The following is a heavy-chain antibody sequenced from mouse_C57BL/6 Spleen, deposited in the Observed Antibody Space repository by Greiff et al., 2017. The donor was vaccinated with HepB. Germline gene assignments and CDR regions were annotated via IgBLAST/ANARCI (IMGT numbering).Heavy chain of an antibody. CDR3: ARGVVDYYAMDY. V-gene: IGHV1-69*01. CDR2: IDPYDSYT. J-gene: IGHJ4*01. CDR1: GYTFTSYW. Sequence: VQLQQPGAELVMPGASVKLSCKASGYTFTSYWMHWVKQRPGQGLEWIGEIDPYDSYTNSNQKFKGKSTLTVDKSSSTAYMQRSSLTSEDSAVYYCARGVVDYYAMDYWGQGTSVTVSS. D-gene: IGHD1-1*01.